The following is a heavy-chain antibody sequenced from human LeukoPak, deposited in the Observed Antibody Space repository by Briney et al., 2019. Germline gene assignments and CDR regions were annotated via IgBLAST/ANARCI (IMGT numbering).Heavy chain of an antibody. D-gene: IGHD3-10*01. V-gene: IGHV4-59*01. CDR2: IYYSGNT. CDR1: SGSITNYY. Sequence: SGTLSLTCTVSSGSITNYYWSWIRQPPGKGLEWIGFIYYSGNTNYNPSLKSRVTISVDTSKNQFSLKLSSMTAADTAVYYCARGALLWFGDRMEYYFDYWGQGTLVTVSS. CDR3: ARGALLWFGDRMEYYFDY. J-gene: IGHJ4*02.